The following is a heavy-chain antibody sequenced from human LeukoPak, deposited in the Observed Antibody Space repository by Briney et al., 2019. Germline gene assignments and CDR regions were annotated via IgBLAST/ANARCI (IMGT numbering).Heavy chain of an antibody. D-gene: IGHD2-2*01. Sequence: GGSLRLSCAASGFTFSSCAMSWVRQAPGKGLEWVSAIRGSGGRPYYADSVKGRFTISRDNSKNTLYLKMNRLRAEDTAVYYCARHPEPGYCSSTSCHESYLDYWGQGTLVTVSS. CDR2: IRGSGGRP. CDR3: ARHPEPGYCSSTSCHESYLDY. CDR1: GFTFSSCA. V-gene: IGHV3-23*01. J-gene: IGHJ4*02.